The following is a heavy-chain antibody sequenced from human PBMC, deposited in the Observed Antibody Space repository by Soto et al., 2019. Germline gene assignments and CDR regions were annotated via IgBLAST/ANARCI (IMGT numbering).Heavy chain of an antibody. CDR2: IYYSGCP. D-gene: IGHD4-4*01. Sequence: SETLSFPCTVSGDSISSMDYYWSLIRQSPGEGLDWIGYIYYSGCPYSNPSLKSRVTIPVDTSNNHFSLKMNSVTAADTAVYSWARGTPQTTIRSFDHCGRVTLVTFSS. CDR1: GDSISSMDYY. V-gene: IGHV4-30-4*01. J-gene: IGHJ4*02. CDR3: ARGTPQTTIRSFDH.